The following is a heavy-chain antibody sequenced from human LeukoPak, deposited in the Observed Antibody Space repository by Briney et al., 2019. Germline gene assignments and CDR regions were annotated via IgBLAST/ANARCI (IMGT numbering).Heavy chain of an antibody. CDR1: GFTFSSYG. V-gene: IGHV3-30*18. D-gene: IGHD6-19*01. Sequence: GGSLRLFCAASGFTFSSYGIHWVRQAPGKGLEWVSLISYDGSDKYYADSVKGRFTISRDNSKNTLYLQMNSLRVDDTAVYYCAKGGPQQWLADSWGQGTLVTVSS. CDR3: AKGGPQQWLADS. J-gene: IGHJ4*02. CDR2: ISYDGSDK.